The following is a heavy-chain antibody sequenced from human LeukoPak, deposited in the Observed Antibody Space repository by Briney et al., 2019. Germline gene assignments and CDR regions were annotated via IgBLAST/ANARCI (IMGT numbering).Heavy chain of an antibody. CDR1: GYSFTNYW. J-gene: IGHJ4*02. D-gene: IGHD5-12*01. V-gene: IGHV5-51*01. Sequence: ESLKISCKASGYSFTNYWIGWVRQMPGKGLEWMGIIYPGDSGTKYSPSFQGQVTISADKSINTAYLQWSSLRASDTAMYYCARQGTIVAGTPGTTFDYWGQGTLLTVSS. CDR3: ARQGTIVAGTPGTTFDY. CDR2: IYPGDSGT.